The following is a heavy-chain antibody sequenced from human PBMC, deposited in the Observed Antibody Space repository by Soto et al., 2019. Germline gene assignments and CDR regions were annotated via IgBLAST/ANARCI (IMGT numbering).Heavy chain of an antibody. CDR2: ISYDGSNK. CDR3: ARTSGSSWSRNYYYGMDV. J-gene: IGHJ6*02. CDR1: GFTFSSYA. D-gene: IGHD6-13*01. Sequence: GGSLRLSCAASGFTFSSYAMHWVRQAPGKGLEWVAIISYDGSNKYYADSVKGRFTISRDNSKNTLYLQMNSLRAEDTAAYYCARTSGSSWSRNYYYGMDVRGQGTTXTVSS. V-gene: IGHV3-30*01.